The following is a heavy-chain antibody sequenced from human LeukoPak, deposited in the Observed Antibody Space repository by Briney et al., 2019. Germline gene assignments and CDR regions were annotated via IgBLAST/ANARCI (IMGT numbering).Heavy chain of an antibody. Sequence: SETLSLTCTVSGGSISSYYWSWLRQPPGKGLEWIGYIYYSGSTNYNPSLKSRVTISVDTSKNQFSLKLSSVTAADTAVYYCARREDYGGNADYFDYWGQGTLVTVSS. V-gene: IGHV4-59*08. CDR3: ARREDYGGNADYFDY. CDR1: GGSISSYY. D-gene: IGHD4-23*01. CDR2: IYYSGST. J-gene: IGHJ4*02.